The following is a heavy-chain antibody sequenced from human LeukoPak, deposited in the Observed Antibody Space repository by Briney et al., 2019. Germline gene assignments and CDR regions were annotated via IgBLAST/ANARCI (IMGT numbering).Heavy chain of an antibody. CDR3: AKASSSSRFYYMDV. V-gene: IGHV3-9*03. CDR2: ISWNSGSI. D-gene: IGHD6-13*01. CDR1: GFTFDDYA. J-gene: IGHJ6*03. Sequence: PGGSLRLSCAASGFTFDDYAMHWFRQAPGKGLEWVSGISWNSGSIGYADSVKGRFTISRDNAKNSLYLQMNSLRAEDMALYYCAKASSSSRFYYMDVWGKGTTVTVSS.